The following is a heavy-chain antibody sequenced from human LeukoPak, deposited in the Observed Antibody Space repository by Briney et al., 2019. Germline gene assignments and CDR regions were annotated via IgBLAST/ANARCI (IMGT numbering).Heavy chain of an antibody. J-gene: IGHJ4*02. CDR3: ARDEKGGYSYGYLPSGDY. Sequence: ASVKVSCKASGYTFTSYGISWVRQAPGQGLEWMGWISAYNGNTNYAQKLQGRVTMTTDTSTSTAYMELRSLRSDDTAVYYCARDEKGGYSYGYLPSGDYWGQGTLVTVSS. D-gene: IGHD5-18*01. CDR1: GYTFTSYG. V-gene: IGHV1-18*01. CDR2: ISAYNGNT.